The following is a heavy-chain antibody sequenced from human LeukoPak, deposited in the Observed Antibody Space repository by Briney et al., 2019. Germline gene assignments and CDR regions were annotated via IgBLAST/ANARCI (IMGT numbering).Heavy chain of an antibody. V-gene: IGHV3-53*01. D-gene: IGHD5-18*01. CDR1: GFTVSSNY. Sequence: GGSLRLSRGASGFTVSSNYMSWVRQAPGKGLGWVSVIYSDGRIHYADSVKGRFTISRDDSKNTLYLQMNSLRAEDTAVYYCARESGYSYGLAGFFDYWGQGTLVTVSS. CDR3: ARESGYSYGLAGFFDY. J-gene: IGHJ4*02. CDR2: IYSDGRI.